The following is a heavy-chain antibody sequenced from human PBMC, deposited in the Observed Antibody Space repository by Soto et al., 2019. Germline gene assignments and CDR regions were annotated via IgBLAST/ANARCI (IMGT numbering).Heavy chain of an antibody. V-gene: IGHV5-51*01. Sequence: GESLKISCKGSGYSFTSYWIGWVRQMPGKGLEWMGIIYPGDSDTRYSPSFQGQVAISADKSISTAYLQWSSLKASDTAMYYCARHSLAGSSGWYGVVDYWGQGTLVTVS. CDR3: ARHSLAGSSGWYGVVDY. J-gene: IGHJ4*02. D-gene: IGHD6-19*01. CDR2: IYPGDSDT. CDR1: GYSFTSYW.